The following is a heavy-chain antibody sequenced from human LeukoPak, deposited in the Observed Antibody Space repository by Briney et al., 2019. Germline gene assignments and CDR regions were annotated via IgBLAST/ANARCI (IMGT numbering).Heavy chain of an antibody. Sequence: KPSETLSLPCTVSDGPLNSYYWSWIRQPPGKGLEWIGYIYSSGSTDYNPSLKSRLSISVDTSKKQFSLKLTSVTAADTAVYYCARHFKKNGYNYYFDYWGQGTLVTVSS. CDR2: IYSSGST. CDR3: ARHFKKNGYNYYFDY. D-gene: IGHD5-24*01. CDR1: DGPLNSYY. V-gene: IGHV4-59*08. J-gene: IGHJ4*02.